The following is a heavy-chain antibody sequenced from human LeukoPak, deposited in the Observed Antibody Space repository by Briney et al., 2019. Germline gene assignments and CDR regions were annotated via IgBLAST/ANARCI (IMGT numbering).Heavy chain of an antibody. Sequence: PSETLSLTCTVSGGSISSSSYYWGWIRQPPGKGLEWIGSIYYSGSTYYNPSLKSRVTISVDTSKNQFSLKLSSVTAADTAVYYCARDKSGKAAAAGTADESLYYFDYWGQGTLVTVSS. CDR2: IYYSGST. J-gene: IGHJ4*02. CDR1: GGSISSSSYY. V-gene: IGHV4-39*07. D-gene: IGHD6-13*01. CDR3: ARDKSGKAAAAGTADESLYYFDY.